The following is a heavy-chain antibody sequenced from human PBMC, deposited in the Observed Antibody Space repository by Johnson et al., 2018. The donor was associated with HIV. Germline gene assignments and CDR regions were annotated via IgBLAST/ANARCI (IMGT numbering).Heavy chain of an antibody. Sequence: VQLVESGGGFIQPGGSLRLSCAASAFTVSSNYMSWVRQAPGKGLEWVSIIYPGGSTYYTDAVKGRFTISRDNSDNTLYLQMNSLRAEDTALYYCAKVYGGNSYDAFDLWG. CDR2: IYPGGST. CDR3: AKVYGGNSYDAFDL. D-gene: IGHD4-23*01. V-gene: IGHV3-53*01. J-gene: IGHJ3*01. CDR1: AFTVSSNY.